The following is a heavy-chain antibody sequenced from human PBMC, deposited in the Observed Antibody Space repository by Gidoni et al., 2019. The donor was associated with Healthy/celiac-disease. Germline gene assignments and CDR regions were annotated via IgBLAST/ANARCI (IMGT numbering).Heavy chain of an antibody. D-gene: IGHD3-3*02. CDR3: ARGANVDDLNIYY. Sequence: EVQLVESGGGLVPSGWSLRLFCAASGFTFSSYEKNWGRQAPGKGLEWLSYMRSSGSTIYYADEVKGRCTISRDNAKNSLYLQMNSLRAEDTAVYYCARGANVDDLNIYYWGQGTLVTVSS. CDR2: MRSSGSTI. V-gene: IGHV3-48*03. CDR1: GFTFSSYE. J-gene: IGHJ4*02.